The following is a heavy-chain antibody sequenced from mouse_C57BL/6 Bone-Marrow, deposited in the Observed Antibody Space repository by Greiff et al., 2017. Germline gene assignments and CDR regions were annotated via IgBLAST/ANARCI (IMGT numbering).Heavy chain of an antibody. J-gene: IGHJ1*03. CDR3: ARSFGYHWYFDV. Sequence: VQLQQSGAELARPGASVKLSCKASGYTFTSYGISWVKQRTGQGLEWIGEIYPRSGNTYYIEKFKGKATLTADKSSSTAYMELRSLTSEDSAVYFCARSFGYHWYFDVWGTGTTVTVSS. CDR2: IYPRSGNT. CDR1: GYTFTSYG. V-gene: IGHV1-81*01. D-gene: IGHD2-2*01.